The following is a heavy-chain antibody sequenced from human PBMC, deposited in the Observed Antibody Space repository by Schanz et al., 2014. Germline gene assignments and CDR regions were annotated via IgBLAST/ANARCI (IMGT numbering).Heavy chain of an antibody. V-gene: IGHV1-46*03. J-gene: IGHJ4*02. Sequence: VQLVQSGAEVKKPGSSVKVSCKTSGYTFSDYGITWVRQAPGQGLEWMGMINPSGGSTTYAQKFRGAVTLTTDTSTDTAYLELTSLRSEDTAVYYCARGSPENMIRGELDYWGQGTLINVSS. CDR3: ARGSPENMIRGELDY. CDR1: GYTFSDYG. CDR2: INPSGGST. D-gene: IGHD3-10*01.